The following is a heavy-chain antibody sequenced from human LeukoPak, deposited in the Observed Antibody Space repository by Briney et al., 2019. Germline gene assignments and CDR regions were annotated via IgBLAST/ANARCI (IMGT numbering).Heavy chain of an antibody. CDR2: ISYDGSNK. V-gene: IGHV3-30*03. J-gene: IGHJ4*02. CDR3: ARDLGLSLCYFDY. D-gene: IGHD3/OR15-3a*01. Sequence: GGSLRLSCAASGFTFSSYGMHWVRQAPGKGLEWVAVISYDGSNKYYADSVKGRFTISRDNSKNTLYLQMNSLRAEDTAVYYCARDLGLSLCYFDYWGQGTLVTVSS. CDR1: GFTFSSYG.